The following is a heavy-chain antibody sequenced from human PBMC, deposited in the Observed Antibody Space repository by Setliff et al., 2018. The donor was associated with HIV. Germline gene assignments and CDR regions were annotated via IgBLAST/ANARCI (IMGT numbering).Heavy chain of an antibody. V-gene: IGHV1-3*01. CDR2: INAANGKT. D-gene: IGHD3-10*01. CDR1: GFTFTTYA. J-gene: IGHJ4*02. Sequence: ASVKVSCKASGFTFTTYAVHWVRQAPGQRPEWMGWINAANGKTRYPQRFEARVTITMDTGASTAYMELNSLRSEDSAVYYCARGVIRGVISQGGLDYWGPGTLFPSPQ. CDR3: ARGVIRGVISQGGLDY.